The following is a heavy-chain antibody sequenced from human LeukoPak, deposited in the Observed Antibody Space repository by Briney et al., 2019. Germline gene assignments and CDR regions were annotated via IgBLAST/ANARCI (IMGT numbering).Heavy chain of an antibody. Sequence: SETLSLTCTVSGGSISSYYGSWIRQPPGNGLEWIGYIYYSGSTNYSPSLKSRVTISVDTSKNQFSLKLSSVTAADTAVYYCAGISGSRYYYYGMDVWGQGTTVTVSS. J-gene: IGHJ6*02. CDR1: GGSISSYY. D-gene: IGHD1-26*01. CDR3: AGISGSRYYYYGMDV. V-gene: IGHV4-59*01. CDR2: IYYSGST.